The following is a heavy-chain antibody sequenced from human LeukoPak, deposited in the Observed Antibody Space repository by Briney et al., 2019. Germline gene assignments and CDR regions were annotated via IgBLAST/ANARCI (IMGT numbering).Heavy chain of an antibody. J-gene: IGHJ5*02. CDR2: INHSGST. CDR1: GVSFSGYY. CDR3: ARGDYYDSNAYYYPRDPDNSFDP. V-gene: IGHV4-34*01. D-gene: IGHD3-22*01. Sequence: PSETLSLTCAVYGVSFSGYYWSWIRQRPGKGLKWIGEINHSGSTNYNPSLKSRVTISVDTSKNQFFLKRSSGTAADTPVYYCARGDYYDSNAYYYPRDPDNSFDPWGQGTLVTVSS.